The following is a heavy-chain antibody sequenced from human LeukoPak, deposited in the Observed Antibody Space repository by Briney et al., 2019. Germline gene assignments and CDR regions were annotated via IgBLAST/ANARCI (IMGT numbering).Heavy chain of an antibody. CDR2: IYYSGST. CDR1: GGSISSSSYY. CDR3: ARPYPTYYYDSSGYYPMDV. V-gene: IGHV4-39*01. J-gene: IGHJ6*01. Sequence: SETLSLTCTVSGGSISSSSYYWGWIRQPPGKGLEWIGSIYYSGSTYYNPSLKSRVTISVDTPKNQFSLKLSSVTAADTAVYYCARPYPTYYYDSSGYYPMDVWGKGTTVTVSS. D-gene: IGHD3-22*01.